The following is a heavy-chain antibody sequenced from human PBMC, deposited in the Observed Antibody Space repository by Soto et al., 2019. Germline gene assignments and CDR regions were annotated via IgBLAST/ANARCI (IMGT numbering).Heavy chain of an antibody. D-gene: IGHD4-17*01. CDR2: ISASNGNR. V-gene: IGHV1-18*04. CDR1: GYPFNKYS. J-gene: IGHJ4*02. CDR3: TRGHGDFAGDVDY. Sequence: QGQLVQSGAEVKWPGASVKVSCKASGYPFNKYSISWVRQAPGQGLEWMGWISASNGNRNYAQKFQGRVTLGTDTSTSTAYMELRNLRSDDTAVYYCTRGHGDFAGDVDYWGQGTLVTVSS.